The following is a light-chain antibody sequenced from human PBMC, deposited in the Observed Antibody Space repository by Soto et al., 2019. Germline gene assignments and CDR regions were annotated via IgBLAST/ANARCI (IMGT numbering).Light chain of an antibody. CDR3: QQYNNWPPIT. Sequence: EIVMTQSPDTLFVSLGEGATLSCRASQSVSSHLAWYQHKPGQAPRLLIYGASTRATGIPARFSGSGSGTEFTLTISSLEPEDFAVYYCQQYNNWPPITFGQGTRLEIK. V-gene: IGKV3-15*01. J-gene: IGKJ5*01. CDR1: QSVSSH. CDR2: GAS.